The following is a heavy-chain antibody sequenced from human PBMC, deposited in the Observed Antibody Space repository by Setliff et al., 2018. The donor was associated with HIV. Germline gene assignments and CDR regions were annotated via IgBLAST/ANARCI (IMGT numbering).Heavy chain of an antibody. CDR1: GGSISSGGPGYY. J-gene: IGHJ5*02. V-gene: IGHV4-39*07. Sequence: PSETLSLTCTVSGGSISSGGPGYYWGWVRQPPGGGLEWIGSVYYSGSTYYNPSLRSRVTISVDTSKNQLSLRLTSLTAADTAIYYCARSTVGAGASFPWGRGILVTVSS. CDR2: VYYSGST. CDR3: ARSTVGAGASFP. D-gene: IGHD1-26*01.